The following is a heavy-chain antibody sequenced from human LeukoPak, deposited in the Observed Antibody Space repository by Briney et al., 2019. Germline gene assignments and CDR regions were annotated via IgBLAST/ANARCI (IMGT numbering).Heavy chain of an antibody. Sequence: SETLSLTCAVYGGSFSGYYWSWIRQPPGKGLEWMGEINHSGSTNYNPSLKSRVTISVDTSKNQFSLKLSSVTAADTAVYYCARDLAAAQSGGFDYWGQGTLVTVSS. CDR1: GGSFSGYY. V-gene: IGHV4-34*01. D-gene: IGHD6-13*01. CDR3: ARDLAAAQSGGFDY. CDR2: INHSGST. J-gene: IGHJ4*02.